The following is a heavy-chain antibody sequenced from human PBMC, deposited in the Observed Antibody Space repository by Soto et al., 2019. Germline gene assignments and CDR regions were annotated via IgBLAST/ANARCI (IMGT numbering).Heavy chain of an antibody. Sequence: QVQLVQSGAEVKKPGSSVKVSCKASGDTFINYAFNWVRQAPGQGLEWMGGIIPIFGSAYYGQKLQGRLTIIGDESTSTANMERSSLRSEDTALYFCATGDPYYYEGNASPLWNYFDWWGQGTLVTVSS. V-gene: IGHV1-69*01. CDR3: ATGDPYYYEGNASPLWNYFDW. D-gene: IGHD3-22*01. CDR1: GDTFINYA. CDR2: IIPIFGSA. J-gene: IGHJ4*02.